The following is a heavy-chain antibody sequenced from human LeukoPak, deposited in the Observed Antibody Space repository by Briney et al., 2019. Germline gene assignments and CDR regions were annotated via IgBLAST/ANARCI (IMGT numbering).Heavy chain of an antibody. D-gene: IGHD3-16*01. J-gene: IGHJ4*02. CDR3: ARDSGESVVVDY. Sequence: ASVKVSCKASGYTFTGYYMHRVRQAPGQGLEWMGWINPNSGGTNYAQKFQGRVTMTRDTSISTAYMELSRLRSDDTAVYYCARDSGESVVVDYWGQGTLVTVSS. V-gene: IGHV1-2*02. CDR2: INPNSGGT. CDR1: GYTFTGYY.